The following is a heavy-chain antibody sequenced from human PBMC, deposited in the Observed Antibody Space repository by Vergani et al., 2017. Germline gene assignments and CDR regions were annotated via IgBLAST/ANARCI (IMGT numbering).Heavy chain of an antibody. Sequence: QLQLQESGSGLVKPSQTLSLTCAVSGDSITNGGFSWNWIRQPPGKGPEWIGYIFPSGNSDYNPSLKNRVSISLDKSKNQFSLWVNSVTAADTAVYFCASASLRALVGYCYYEDVWGKGKPVGVSS. CDR2: IFPSGNS. D-gene: IGHD3-16*01. V-gene: IGHV4-30-2*01. CDR1: GDSITNGGFS. J-gene: IGHJ6*03. CDR3: ASASLRALVGYCYYEDV.